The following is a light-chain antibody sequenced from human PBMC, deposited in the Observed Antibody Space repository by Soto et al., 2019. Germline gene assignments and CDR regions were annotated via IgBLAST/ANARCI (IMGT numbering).Light chain of an antibody. Sequence: QSVLTQPPSVSAAPGQKVTISCSGSSSNIGNNYVSWYQQLPGTAPKLLIYDNNKRPSGIPDRFSGSKSGTSATLGITGLQTGDYADYYCGTWDSRLSAVVFGGGTKLTVL. CDR3: GTWDSRLSAVV. CDR2: DNN. V-gene: IGLV1-51*01. CDR1: SSNIGNNY. J-gene: IGLJ2*01.